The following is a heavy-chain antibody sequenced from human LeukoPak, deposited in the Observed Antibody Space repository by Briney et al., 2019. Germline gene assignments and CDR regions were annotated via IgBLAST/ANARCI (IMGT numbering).Heavy chain of an antibody. CDR2: ISHSGNT. Sequence: SETLSLTCTVSGGSISSYDWSWIRQPPGRGLEWLAYISHSGNTNYNTSLKSRVTISAATSKNQFSLKLRSLTPADPAVFYGARLQEREMNAGYNWFDHWGQGTLVTVSS. CDR1: GGSISSYD. D-gene: IGHD5-24*01. CDR3: ARLQEREMNAGYNWFDH. V-gene: IGHV4-59*01. J-gene: IGHJ5*02.